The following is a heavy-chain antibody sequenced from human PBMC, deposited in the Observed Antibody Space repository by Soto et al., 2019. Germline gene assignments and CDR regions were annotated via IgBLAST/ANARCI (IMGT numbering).Heavy chain of an antibody. CDR3: ARERGRITDH. CDR1: GFTFDDYT. CDR2: ITWDGGST. D-gene: IGHD1-20*01. V-gene: IGHV3-43*01. Sequence: VQVVESGGVVVQPGGSLRLSCAASGFTFDDYTMHWVGQTPGKGLEWVSLITWDGGSTFYAKSVRGRFTISRDNSKHSLSLQMRSLRTEDTALYYCARERGRITDHWGQGTLVTVSS. J-gene: IGHJ4*02.